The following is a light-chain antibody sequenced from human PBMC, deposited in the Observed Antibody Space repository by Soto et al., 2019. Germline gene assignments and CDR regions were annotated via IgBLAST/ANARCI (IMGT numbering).Light chain of an antibody. V-gene: IGLV1-44*01. J-gene: IGLJ2*01. Sequence: QTVLTQPPSESETPGQRVTISCSGGNSNIGGDTVNWYQKLPGTATKLLIYNTDQRPSGVPDRFSGSKSGTSASLAISGLQSEDEAHYYCATWDDSLNAVVFGGGTKLTVL. CDR1: NSNIGGDT. CDR2: NTD. CDR3: ATWDDSLNAVV.